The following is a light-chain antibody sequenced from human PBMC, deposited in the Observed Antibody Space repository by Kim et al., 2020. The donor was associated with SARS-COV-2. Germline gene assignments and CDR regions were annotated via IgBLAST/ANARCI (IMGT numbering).Light chain of an antibody. CDR3: QQSFSTPRT. J-gene: IGKJ1*01. CDR2: ATS. Sequence: ASVGDRVTITCRASEMISRSLHWYKQKTGKAPNLLIFATSSLHSGVPSRFSGTGSGTDFTLTISSLQPEDLATYYCQQSFSTPRTFGQGTKVDIK. CDR1: EMISRS. V-gene: IGKV1-39*01.